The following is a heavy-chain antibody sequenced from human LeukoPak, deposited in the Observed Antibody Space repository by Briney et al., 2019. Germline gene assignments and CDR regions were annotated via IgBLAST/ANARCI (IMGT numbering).Heavy chain of an antibody. Sequence: ASVKVSCKASGYTFTSYAMNWVRQAPGQGLEWMGIINPSGGSTSYAQKFQGRVTMTRDMSTSTVYMELSSLRSEDTAVYYCASYDSSGYYYSYWGQGTLVTVSS. CDR1: GYTFTSYA. V-gene: IGHV1-46*01. CDR2: INPSGGST. J-gene: IGHJ4*02. D-gene: IGHD3-22*01. CDR3: ASYDSSGYYYSY.